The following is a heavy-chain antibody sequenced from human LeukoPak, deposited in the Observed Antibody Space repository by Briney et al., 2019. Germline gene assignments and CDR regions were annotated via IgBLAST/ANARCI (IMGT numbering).Heavy chain of an antibody. CDR3: ARRYCSGGSCYAAD. J-gene: IGHJ4*02. CDR1: GGSISSYY. D-gene: IGHD2-15*01. CDR2: IYYSGST. V-gene: IGHV4-59*01. Sequence: SETLSLTCTVSGGSISSYYWSWIRQPPGKGLEWIGYIYYSGSTNYNPSLKSRVTISEDTSKNQFSLKLSSVTAADTAVYYCARRYCSGGSCYAADWGQGTLVTVSS.